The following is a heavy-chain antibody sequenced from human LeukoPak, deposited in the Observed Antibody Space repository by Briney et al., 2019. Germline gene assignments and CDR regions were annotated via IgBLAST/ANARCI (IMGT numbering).Heavy chain of an antibody. J-gene: IGHJ4*02. CDR1: GGSIRSYY. Sequence: KPSETLSLTYTVSGGSIRSYYWSWIRQPPGKGLEWIGYIFYSGSTNYSPSLKSRVTISVDTSKSQFSLKLSSVTAADTAVYYCATLRLLAAGSTFDYWGQGTQVTVSS. D-gene: IGHD6-13*01. V-gene: IGHV4-59*08. CDR3: ATLRLLAAGSTFDY. CDR2: IFYSGST.